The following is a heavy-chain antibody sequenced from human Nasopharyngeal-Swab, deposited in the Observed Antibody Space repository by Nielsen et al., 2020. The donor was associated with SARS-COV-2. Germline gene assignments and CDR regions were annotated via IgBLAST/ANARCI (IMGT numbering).Heavy chain of an antibody. D-gene: IGHD5-18*01. CDR2: IYYSGSA. Sequence: RQAPGKGLEWIGNIYYSGSAYYNPSLKSRVTISVDTSKNQFSLKLSSVTAADTAVYYCARYSLWLPVNWFDPWGQGTLVTVSS. J-gene: IGHJ5*02. CDR3: ARYSLWLPVNWFDP. V-gene: IGHV4-30-4*01.